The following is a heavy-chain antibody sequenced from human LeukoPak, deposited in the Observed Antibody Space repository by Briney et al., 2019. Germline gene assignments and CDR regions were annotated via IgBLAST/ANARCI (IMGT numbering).Heavy chain of an antibody. CDR3: ARDGADSGMRAFDY. CDR1: GFTFSSYG. CDR2: IWYDGSNK. Sequence: GRSLRLSCAASGFTFSSYGMHWVRQAPGKGLEWVAVIWYDGSNKYYADSVKGRFTISRDNSKNTLYLQMNSLRAEDTAVYYCARDGADSGMRAFDYWGQGTLVTVSS. D-gene: IGHD3-10*01. V-gene: IGHV3-33*01. J-gene: IGHJ4*02.